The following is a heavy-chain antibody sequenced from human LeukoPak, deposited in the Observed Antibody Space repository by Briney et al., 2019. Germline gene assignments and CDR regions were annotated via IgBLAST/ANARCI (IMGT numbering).Heavy chain of an antibody. CDR2: INPSGGST. V-gene: IGHV1-46*01. CDR1: GYTFTSYF. Sequence: ASVKVSCKASGYTFTSYFMHWVRQAPGQGLDWMGIINPSGGSTSYAQKFRGGVTMTRDTSTSTVYMELSSLRSEDTAVYYCARDSADYGDYDYWGQGTLVTVSS. CDR3: ARDSADYGDYDY. J-gene: IGHJ4*02. D-gene: IGHD4-17*01.